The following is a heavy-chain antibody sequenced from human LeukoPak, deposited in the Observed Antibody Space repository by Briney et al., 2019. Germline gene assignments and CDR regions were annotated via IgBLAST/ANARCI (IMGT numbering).Heavy chain of an antibody. V-gene: IGHV5-51*01. D-gene: IGHD6-13*01. Sequence: HGESLKISCKGSGYSFTSYWIGWVRQMPGKGLEWMGIIYPGDSDTRYSPSFQGQVTISVDKSISTAYLQWSSLKASDTAMYYCARSGYSSSWYLYYFDYWGQGTLVTVSS. J-gene: IGHJ4*02. CDR2: IYPGDSDT. CDR3: ARSGYSSSWYLYYFDY. CDR1: GYSFTSYW.